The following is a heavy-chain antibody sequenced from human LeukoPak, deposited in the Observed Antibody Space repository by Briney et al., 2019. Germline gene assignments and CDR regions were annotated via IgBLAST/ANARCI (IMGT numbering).Heavy chain of an antibody. CDR2: IYYSGNT. J-gene: IGHJ6*02. D-gene: IGHD3-10*01. V-gene: IGHV4-59*01. CDR1: GGSISSYY. Sequence: PSGTLSLTCTVSGGSISSYYWTWIRQPPGKGLEWVGYIYYSGNTKYNPSLKSRVTISVDPSKNQFSLKMNAVTAADTAVYYCARTSRHCYGSGGNLTPWPVGMDVWGQGTTVTVSS. CDR3: ARTSRHCYGSGGNLTPWPVGMDV.